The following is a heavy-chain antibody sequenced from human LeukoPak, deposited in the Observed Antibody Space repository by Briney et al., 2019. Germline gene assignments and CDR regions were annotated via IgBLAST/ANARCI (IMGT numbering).Heavy chain of an antibody. CDR2: IYSDNT. V-gene: IGHV3-53*01. Sequence: GGSLRLSCAASGFTVSSNYMSWVRQAPGKGLEWVSFIYSDNTHYSDSVKGRFTISRDNSKNTLYLQMNSLRAEDTAVYYCARRAGAYSHPYDYWGQGALVTVSS. J-gene: IGHJ4*02. CDR1: GFTVSSNY. D-gene: IGHD4/OR15-4a*01. CDR3: ARRAGAYSHPYDY.